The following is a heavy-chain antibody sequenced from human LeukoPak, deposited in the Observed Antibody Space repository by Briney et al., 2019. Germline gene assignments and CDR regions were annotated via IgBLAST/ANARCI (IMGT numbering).Heavy chain of an antibody. D-gene: IGHD2-2*01. Sequence: PSETLSLTCSVSGYSITTTYYWAWIRQPPGKALEWIGSIYQSGDSYYSASLKSRVTMSVDTSKNQFSLKLSSVTAADTAVYYCARSPMRYCSSTSCHPDPFVDYWGQGTLATVSS. V-gene: IGHV4-38-2*02. CDR2: IYQSGDS. J-gene: IGHJ4*02. CDR1: GYSITTTYY. CDR3: ARSPMRYCSSTSCHPDPFVDY.